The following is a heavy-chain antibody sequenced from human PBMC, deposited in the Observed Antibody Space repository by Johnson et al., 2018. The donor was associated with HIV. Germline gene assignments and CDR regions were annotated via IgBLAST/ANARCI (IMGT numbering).Heavy chain of an antibody. J-gene: IGHJ3*01. Sequence: MQLVESGGGLVKPGGSLRLSCAASGFTFSDAWMGWVRQAPGKGLEWVGRIKSNSDGGTTDYAAPVEGRCTISRADSKNTLSLQMNSLKTEDTVVYYSASCETYHPMCRGVESSFGVWGQGTMFTVSS. V-gene: IGHV3-15*01. CDR2: IKSNSDGGTT. CDR1: GFTFSDAW. D-gene: IGHD3-10*02. CDR3: ASCETYHPMCRGVESSFGV.